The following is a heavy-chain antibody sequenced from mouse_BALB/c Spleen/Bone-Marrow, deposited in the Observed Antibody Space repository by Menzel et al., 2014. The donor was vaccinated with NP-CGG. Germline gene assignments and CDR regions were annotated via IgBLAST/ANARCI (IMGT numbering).Heavy chain of an antibody. CDR1: GFSLTGYG. D-gene: IGHD1-1*02. J-gene: IGHJ1*01. V-gene: IGHV2-6-7*01. CDR2: IWGDGST. CDR3: ARDQGGNYFDV. Sequence: QVQLQQSGPGLVAPSQSLSITCTVSGFSLTGYGVNWVRQPLGKALEWLGMIWGDGSTDYNSALKSRLSISKDNSKSQVFLKMNSLQTDDTAKYYCARDQGGNYFDVWGAGTTVTVSS.